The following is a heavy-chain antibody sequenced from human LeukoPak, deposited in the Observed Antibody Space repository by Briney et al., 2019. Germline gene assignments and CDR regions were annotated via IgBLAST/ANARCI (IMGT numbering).Heavy chain of an antibody. V-gene: IGHV4-34*01. D-gene: IGHD2-2*01. CDR3: ARHVGYQLLLVPYNWFDP. Sequence: SETLSLTCAVYGGSFSGYYWSWIRQPPGKGLEWIGEINHSGSTNYNPSLKSRVTISVDTSKNQFSLKLSSVTAADTAVYYCARHVGYQLLLVPYNWFDPWGQGTLVTVSS. CDR2: INHSGST. J-gene: IGHJ5*02. CDR1: GGSFSGYY.